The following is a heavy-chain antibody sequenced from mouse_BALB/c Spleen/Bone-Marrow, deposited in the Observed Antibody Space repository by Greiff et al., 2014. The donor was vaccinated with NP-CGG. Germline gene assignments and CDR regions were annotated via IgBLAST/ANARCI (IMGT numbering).Heavy chain of an antibody. CDR2: VNPNNGGT. CDR3: TRDVFDY. CDR1: GSSFTGYY. J-gene: IGHJ2*01. V-gene: IGHV1-18*01. Sequence: EVKLMESGPDLVKPGASVKISCKASGSSFTGYYTCWVKQSHGKSLEWIGRVNPNNGGTIYNQKFKDKAILTVDKSSTTAYMELRSLTSEDSAVYYCTRDVFDYWGQGTTLTVSS.